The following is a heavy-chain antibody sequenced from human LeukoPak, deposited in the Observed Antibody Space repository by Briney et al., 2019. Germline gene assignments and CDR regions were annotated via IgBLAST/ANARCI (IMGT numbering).Heavy chain of an antibody. CDR3: TTRSGDFWSGFVN. CDR1: GNSLSELS. J-gene: IGHJ4*02. D-gene: IGHD3-3*01. CDR2: FDPEEAKM. V-gene: IGHV1-24*01. Sequence: SVKVSCKVSGNSLSELSIQWVRQAPGKGLECMGGFDPEEAKMVYAQNFQGRVTMTEDTSTQTAYMELSGLTSDDTAVYYCTTRSGDFWSGFVNWGQGTLVAVSS.